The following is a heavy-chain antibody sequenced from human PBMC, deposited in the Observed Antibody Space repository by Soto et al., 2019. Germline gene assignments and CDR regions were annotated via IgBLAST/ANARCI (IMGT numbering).Heavy chain of an antibody. V-gene: IGHV4-4*02. CDR1: GVSIGSPNW. CDR3: AGGRGWRTLY. D-gene: IGHD6-19*01. J-gene: IGHJ4*02. Sequence: SETLSLTCAVSGVSIGSPNWWTWVRQAPGKGLEWIGEMWPSGGTTYNPSLRNRVTISVDTSKNQFSLKLTSVTAADTAVYYCAGGRGWRTLYWGLGTLVTVSS. CDR2: MWPSGGT.